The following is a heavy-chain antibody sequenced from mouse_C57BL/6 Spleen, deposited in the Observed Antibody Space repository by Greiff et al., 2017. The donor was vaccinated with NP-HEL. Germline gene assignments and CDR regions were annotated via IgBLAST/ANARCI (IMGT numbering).Heavy chain of an antibody. V-gene: IGHV5-6*01. J-gene: IGHJ4*01. CDR2: ISSGGSYT. CDR3: ARHGYSNYAMDY. Sequence: EVKLVESGGDLVKPGGSLKLSCAASGFTFSSYGMSWVRQTPDKRLEWVATISSGGSYTYYPDSVKGRFPISRDNAKNTLYLQMSSLKSEDTAMYYCARHGYSNYAMDYWGQGTSVTVSS. D-gene: IGHD2-5*01. CDR1: GFTFSSYG.